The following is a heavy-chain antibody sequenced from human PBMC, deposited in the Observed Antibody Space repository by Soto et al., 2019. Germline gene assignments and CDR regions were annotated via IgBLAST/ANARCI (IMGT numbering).Heavy chain of an antibody. CDR2: IIPICGTA. J-gene: IGHJ4*01. Sequence: SVEVSCEASGGTFSSYAINWVRQAPGQGLEGMGGIIPICGTANYAQKFQGRVTITTDESTSTAYMELSSLRSEDTAVYYCARDLITSGTWSGCLDYWGQGTTVTVSS. D-gene: IGHD3-10*01. V-gene: IGHV1-69*05. CDR3: ARDLITSGTWSGCLDY. CDR1: GGTFSSYA.